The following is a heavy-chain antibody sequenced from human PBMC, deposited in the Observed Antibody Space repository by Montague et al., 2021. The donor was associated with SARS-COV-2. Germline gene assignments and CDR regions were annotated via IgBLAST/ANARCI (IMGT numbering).Heavy chain of an antibody. CDR1: GFPSGDYQ. J-gene: IGHJ4*02. Sequence: SLSLSCSASGFPSGDYQMTWVRQAPGKGLQWVANINQDETAKTYVDSVKGRFTISRDNAKNSLILQMNSLKDEDTAVYYCARSPRGSGTGWLDYWGQGTLVTVS. D-gene: IGHD3/OR15-3a*01. V-gene: IGHV3-7*01. CDR3: ARSPRGSGTGWLDY. CDR2: INQDETAK.